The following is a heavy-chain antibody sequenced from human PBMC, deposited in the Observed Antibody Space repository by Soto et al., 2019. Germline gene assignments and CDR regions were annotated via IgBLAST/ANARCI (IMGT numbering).Heavy chain of an antibody. J-gene: IGHJ4*02. Sequence: VRLSCAASGFTFSAYAMTWVRQAPGKGLESVSGIYGNGAGIQYADSVRGRFTISRDNSKNTLYLQMNSLRAEDTAVYYCAKDVISGDGFWLMDHWGQGTLVTSPQ. D-gene: IGHD2-21*02. CDR3: AKDVISGDGFWLMDH. V-gene: IGHV3-23*01. CDR1: GFTFSAYA. CDR2: IYGNGAGI.